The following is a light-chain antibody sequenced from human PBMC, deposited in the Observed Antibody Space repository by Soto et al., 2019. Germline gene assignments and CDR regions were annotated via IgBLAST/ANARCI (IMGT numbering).Light chain of an antibody. CDR3: QQYNNWFSIT. CDR2: DTY. J-gene: IGKJ5*01. Sequence: EIVMTQSPATLSVSPGEIATLSCRASQSVSSKLAWYQQKPGQAPRLVIYDTYTRATGIPARFSGSGSGTEFTLTISSLQSEDFAVYYCQQYNNWFSITFGQGTRLEIK. V-gene: IGKV3-15*01. CDR1: QSVSSK.